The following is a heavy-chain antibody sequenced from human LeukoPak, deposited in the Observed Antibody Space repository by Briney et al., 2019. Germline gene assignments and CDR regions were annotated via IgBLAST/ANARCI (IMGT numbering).Heavy chain of an antibody. D-gene: IGHD1-26*01. V-gene: IGHV4-34*01. CDR2: INHSGST. CDR1: GGSFSRYY. CDR3: ARAIEVGAMTPFDY. Sequence: SETLSLTCAVYGGSFSRYYWSWIRQPPGKGLEWIGEINHSGSTNYNPSLKSRVTISVDTSKNQFSLKLSSVTAADTAVFYCARAIEVGAMTPFDYWGQGTLVTVSS. J-gene: IGHJ4*02.